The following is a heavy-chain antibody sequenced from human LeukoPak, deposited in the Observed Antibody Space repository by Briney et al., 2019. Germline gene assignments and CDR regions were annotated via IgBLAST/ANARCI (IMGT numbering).Heavy chain of an antibody. Sequence: ASVKVSCKASGYTFTGYYMHWVRQAPGQGLEWMGWINANSGGTNYAQKFQGRVTMTRDTSISTAYMELSRLRSDDTAVYYCARSPRYCSGGSCYYFDYRGQGTLVTVSS. J-gene: IGHJ4*02. CDR3: ARSPRYCSGGSCYYFDY. CDR2: INANSGGT. CDR1: GYTFTGYY. D-gene: IGHD2-15*01. V-gene: IGHV1-2*02.